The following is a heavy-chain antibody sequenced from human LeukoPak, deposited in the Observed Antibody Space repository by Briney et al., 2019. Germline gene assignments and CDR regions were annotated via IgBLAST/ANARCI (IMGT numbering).Heavy chain of an antibody. V-gene: IGHV6-1*01. CDR1: GDSVSSNSAA. J-gene: IGHJ6*03. CDR2: TYYRSKWYN. CDR3: ARVRGQLVRFYYYYYYMDV. D-gene: IGHD6-13*01. Sequence: SQTLSLTCAISGDSVSSNSAAWNWIRQSPSRGLEWLGRTYYRSKWYNDYAVSVKSRITINPDTSKNQFSLQLNSVTPEDTAVYYCARVRGQLVRFYYYYYYMDVWGKGTTVTVSS.